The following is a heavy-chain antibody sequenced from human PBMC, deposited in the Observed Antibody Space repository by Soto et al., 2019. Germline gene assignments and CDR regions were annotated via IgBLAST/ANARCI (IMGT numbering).Heavy chain of an antibody. V-gene: IGHV1-8*01. CDR1: GYTFTNYD. CDR2: MNPNRGNT. Sequence: GASVKVSCKASGYTFTNYDISWVRQATGQGLEWMGWMNPNRGNTGYAQKFQGRVTITADESTSTAYMELSSLRSEDTAVYYCASDSSGWYFSHYWGQGTLVTVSS. D-gene: IGHD6-19*01. J-gene: IGHJ4*02. CDR3: ASDSSGWYFSHY.